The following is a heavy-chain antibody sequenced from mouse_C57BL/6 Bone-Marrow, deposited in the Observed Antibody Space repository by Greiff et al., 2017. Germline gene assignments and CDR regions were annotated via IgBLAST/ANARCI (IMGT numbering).Heavy chain of an antibody. V-gene: IGHV1-20*01. J-gene: IGHJ4*01. Sequence: VQLQQSGPELVKPGDSVKISCKASGYSFTGYFMNWVMQSHGKSLEWIGRINPYNGDTFYNQKFKGKATLTVDKSYSTAHMELRSLTAEDSAVDYCARWATGDAMDYGGQGTSVTVSS. D-gene: IGHD3-1*01. CDR1: GYSFTGYF. CDR3: ARWATGDAMDY. CDR2: INPYNGDT.